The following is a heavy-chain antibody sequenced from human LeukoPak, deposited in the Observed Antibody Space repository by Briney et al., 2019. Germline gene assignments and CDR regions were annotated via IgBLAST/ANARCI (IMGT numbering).Heavy chain of an antibody. J-gene: IGHJ4*02. CDR3: ARHRIYYYDSSGYYYPLDY. Sequence: SETLSLTCTVSGGSISSGGYYWSWIRQHPGKGLEWIGYIYYSGSTYYNPSLKSRVTISVDTSKNQFSLKLSSVTAADTAVYYCARHRIYYYDSSGYYYPLDYWGQGTLVTVSS. CDR1: GGSISSGGYY. D-gene: IGHD3-22*01. CDR2: IYYSGST. V-gene: IGHV4-31*03.